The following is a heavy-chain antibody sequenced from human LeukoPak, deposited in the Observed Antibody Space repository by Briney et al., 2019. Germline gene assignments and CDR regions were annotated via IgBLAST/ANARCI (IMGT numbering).Heavy chain of an antibody. Sequence: GGSLRLSCAASGFTFSSYSINWVRQAPGKGLEWVSSISSSSRYIYYADSVKGRFTISRDNAKNSLYLQMNSLRAEDTALYYCARGPARGYSGYRRFIYYFDYWGQGTLVTVSS. CDR3: ARGPARGYSGYRRFIYYFDY. V-gene: IGHV3-21*04. CDR2: ISSSSRYI. D-gene: IGHD5-12*01. J-gene: IGHJ4*02. CDR1: GFTFSSYS.